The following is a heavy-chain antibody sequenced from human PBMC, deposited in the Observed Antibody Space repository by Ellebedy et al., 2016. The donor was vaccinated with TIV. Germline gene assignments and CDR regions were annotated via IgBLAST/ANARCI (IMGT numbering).Heavy chain of an antibody. CDR3: AKEGSVRYSWGYFDY. D-gene: IGHD3-9*01. J-gene: IGHJ4*02. CDR1: GFTFSSYA. V-gene: IGHV3-30*01. Sequence: GGSLRLSCAASGFTFSSYAMHWVRQAPGKGLEWVAVISYDGSNKYYADSVKGRFTISRDNSKNTLYLQMNSLRAEDTAVYYCAKEGSVRYSWGYFDYWGQGTLVTVSS. CDR2: ISYDGSNK.